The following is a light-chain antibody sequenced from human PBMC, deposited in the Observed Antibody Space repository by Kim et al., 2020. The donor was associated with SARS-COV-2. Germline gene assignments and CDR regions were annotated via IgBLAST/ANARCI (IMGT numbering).Light chain of an antibody. Sequence: GVTMSCTGSSSNIGAGDDVHRYQKLPGTAPKLLIYGKSDRPAGVPDRFSGSKSGTSASLAITGLQAEDEADYYCQSYDSSLSGYVFGTGTKVTVL. J-gene: IGLJ1*01. V-gene: IGLV1-40*01. CDR3: QSYDSSLSGYV. CDR1: SSNIGAGDD. CDR2: GKS.